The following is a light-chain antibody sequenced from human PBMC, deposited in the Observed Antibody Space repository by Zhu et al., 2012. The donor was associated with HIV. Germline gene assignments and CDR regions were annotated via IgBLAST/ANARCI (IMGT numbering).Light chain of an antibody. V-gene: IGKV3-20*01. CDR1: QSVSSSY. J-gene: IGKJ1*01. CDR3: QQYVSSPWT. Sequence: EIVLTQSPGTLSLSPGERAALSCRASQSVSSSYLAWYRQKPGQAPRLLIYGASSRATGIPDRFSGSGAGTDFTLTISRLEPEDFAVYYCQQYVSSPWTFSQGTKVEIK. CDR2: GAS.